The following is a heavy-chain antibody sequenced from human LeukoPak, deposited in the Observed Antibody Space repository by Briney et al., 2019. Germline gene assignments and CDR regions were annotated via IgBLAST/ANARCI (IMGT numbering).Heavy chain of an antibody. D-gene: IGHD2-15*01. Sequence: GRSLRLSCAASGFTFSRYGIHWVRQAPGKGLEWVAVISHDGSNNYYADSVKGRFTISRDNSKNTLYLQMISLRAEDTAVYYCAKDTCSGGSCYYYYGKDVWGQGTTVTVSS. CDR2: ISHDGSNN. CDR3: AKDTCSGGSCYYYYGKDV. V-gene: IGHV3-30*18. J-gene: IGHJ6*02. CDR1: GFTFSRYG.